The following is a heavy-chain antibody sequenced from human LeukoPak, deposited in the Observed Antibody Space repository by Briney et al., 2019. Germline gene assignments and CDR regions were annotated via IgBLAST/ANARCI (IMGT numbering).Heavy chain of an antibody. D-gene: IGHD3-9*01. J-gene: IGHJ4*02. Sequence: PGASLRLSCAASGFTFSNYAMSWVRQAPGKGLERVSAITGSGGNTYYADSVKGRFTISRDNSKNTVFLQVNSLRAEDTAVYYCAKWGDYDVLTGYYVSDYWGQGTLVTVSS. CDR2: ITGSGGNT. CDR3: AKWGDYDVLTGYYVSDY. V-gene: IGHV3-23*01. CDR1: GFTFSNYA.